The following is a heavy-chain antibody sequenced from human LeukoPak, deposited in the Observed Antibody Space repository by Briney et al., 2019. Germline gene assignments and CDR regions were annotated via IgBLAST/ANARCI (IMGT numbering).Heavy chain of an antibody. CDR2: IYYSGST. J-gene: IGHJ4*02. V-gene: IGHV4-59*01. CDR1: GGSISSYY. CDR3: ARARDGYSTFDY. Sequence: PSETLSLTCTVSGGSISSYYWSWIRQSPGKGLEWIGYIYYSGSTYYNPSLKSRVTISLDTSKNQFSLKLSSVTAADTAVYYCARARDGYSTFDYWGQGTLVTVSS. D-gene: IGHD5-24*01.